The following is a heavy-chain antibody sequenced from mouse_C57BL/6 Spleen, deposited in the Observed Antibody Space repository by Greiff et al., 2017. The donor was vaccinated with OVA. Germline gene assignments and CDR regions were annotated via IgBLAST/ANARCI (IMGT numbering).Heavy chain of an antibody. D-gene: IGHD1-2*01. CDR3: TRGRLLGY. J-gene: IGHJ2*01. Sequence: VQVVESGAELVRPGASVTLSCKASGYTFTDYVMHWVKQTPVHGLEWIGAIDPETGGTAYNQKFKGKAILTADKSSSTAYMELRSLTSEDSAVYYCTRGRLLGYWGQGTTLTVSS. V-gene: IGHV1-15*01. CDR1: GYTFTDYV. CDR2: IDPETGGT.